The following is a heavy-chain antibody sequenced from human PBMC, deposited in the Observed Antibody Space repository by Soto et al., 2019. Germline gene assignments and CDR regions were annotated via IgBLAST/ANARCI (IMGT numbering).Heavy chain of an antibody. Sequence: QLQLQESGPGLVKPSETLSLKCTVSGGSISSSSYYWGWIRQPPGKGLEWIGNIYYSGYSGTTYYNPSLKRRPPIAVDTSNNQFSRKLSSGTAADTAVYFCVSTREWSVLDNWGQGTLVIVSS. J-gene: IGHJ4*02. D-gene: IGHD3-3*01. CDR1: GGSISSSSYY. CDR3: VSTREWSVLDN. CDR2: IYYSGYSGTT. V-gene: IGHV4-39*01.